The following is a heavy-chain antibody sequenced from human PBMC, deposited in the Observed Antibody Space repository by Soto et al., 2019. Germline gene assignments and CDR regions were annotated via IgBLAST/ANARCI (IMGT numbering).Heavy chain of an antibody. J-gene: IGHJ4*02. CDR3: ASPQTKWALLYFDY. CDR2: ISTTGDSS. Sequence: QVQLVESGGGLVKPGGSLRLSCAASGFTFSDHYMSWIRQAPGKGLEWLSYISTTGDSSHYADSVKGRFTISRDNAKNSLYLQMNSLRAEDTAVYYCASPQTKWALLYFDYWGQGTLVTVSS. D-gene: IGHD1-26*01. V-gene: IGHV3-11*01. CDR1: GFTFSDHY.